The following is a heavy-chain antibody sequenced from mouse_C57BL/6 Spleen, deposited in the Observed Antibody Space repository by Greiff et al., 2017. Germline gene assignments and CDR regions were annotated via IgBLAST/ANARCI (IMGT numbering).Heavy chain of an antibody. J-gene: IGHJ2*01. Sequence: EVQLVESGGGLVQPGGSLKLSCAASGFTFSDYYMYWVRQTPEKRLEWVAYISNGGGSTYYPDTVKGRFTISRDNAKNTLYLQMSRLKSEDTAMYYCARRDYSNYFDYWGQGTTLTVSS. D-gene: IGHD2-5*01. V-gene: IGHV5-12*01. CDR2: ISNGGGST. CDR3: ARRDYSNYFDY. CDR1: GFTFSDYY.